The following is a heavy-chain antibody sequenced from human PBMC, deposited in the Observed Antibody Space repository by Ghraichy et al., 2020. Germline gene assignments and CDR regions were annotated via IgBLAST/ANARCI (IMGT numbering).Heavy chain of an antibody. Sequence: SETLSLTCIVSGVSISSYYWSWIRQPPGKGLEWIAYRYYSGSTRYNPSLKRRVTISIDTSKNQFSLKLSSVTAADTAVYYCARDLKGANCSGGSCYSLGIDVWGQGTTVTVSS. CDR2: RYYSGST. V-gene: IGHV4-59*01. CDR1: GVSISSYY. CDR3: ARDLKGANCSGGSCYSLGIDV. D-gene: IGHD2-15*01. J-gene: IGHJ6*02.